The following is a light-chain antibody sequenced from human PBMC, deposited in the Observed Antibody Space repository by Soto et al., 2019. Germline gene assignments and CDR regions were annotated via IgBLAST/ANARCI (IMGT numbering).Light chain of an antibody. Sequence: EIVLTQSPGTLSLSPGERATLSCRASQNINSLYLAWYQQKPGQAPRLVIYGASSRATGIPDRFSGGGSGTDFSLIISRLEPEDFAFYSCQHYGNSRIVFGQGTKLEIK. V-gene: IGKV3-20*01. J-gene: IGKJ2*01. CDR3: QHYGNSRIV. CDR1: QNINSLY. CDR2: GAS.